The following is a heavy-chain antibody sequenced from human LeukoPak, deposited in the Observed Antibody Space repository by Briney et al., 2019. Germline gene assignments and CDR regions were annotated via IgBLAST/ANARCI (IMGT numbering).Heavy chain of an antibody. CDR2: INSKTDGGTT. CDR1: GFTFSNAW. CDR3: TSSTMVRGVTIYWYFDL. V-gene: IGHV3-15*01. J-gene: IGHJ2*01. Sequence: GGSLRLSCAASGFTFSNAWMSWVRQAPGKGLEWVGRINSKTDGGTTDYAAPVKGRFTISRDDSKNTLYLQMNSLKTEDTAVYYCTSSTMVRGVTIYWYFDLWGRGTLVTVSS. D-gene: IGHD3-10*01.